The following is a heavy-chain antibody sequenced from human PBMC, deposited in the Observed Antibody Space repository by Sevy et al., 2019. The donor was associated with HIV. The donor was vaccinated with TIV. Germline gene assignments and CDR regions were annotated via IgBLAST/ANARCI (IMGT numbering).Heavy chain of an antibody. V-gene: IGHV1-8*01. Sequence: KARASVKVSCKASGYTFTSYDINWVRQATGQGLEWMGWMNPNSGNTGYAQKFQGRVTMTRNTSISTAYMELSSLRSEDTAVYYCARGLAIGDRQWLVRDYYYGMDVWGQGTTVTVSS. J-gene: IGHJ6*02. D-gene: IGHD6-19*01. CDR1: GYTFTSYD. CDR3: ARGLAIGDRQWLVRDYYYGMDV. CDR2: MNPNSGNT.